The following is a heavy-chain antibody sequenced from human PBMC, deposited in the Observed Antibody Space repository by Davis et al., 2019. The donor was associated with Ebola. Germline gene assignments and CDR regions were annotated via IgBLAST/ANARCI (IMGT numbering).Heavy chain of an antibody. J-gene: IGHJ5*02. CDR2: ISAYNGNT. CDR3: ARDMGMVQEANWFDP. D-gene: IGHD3-10*01. Sequence: AASVKVSCKASGYTFTSYGISWVRQAPGQGLEWMGWISAYNGNTNYAQKLQGRVTITRDTSASTAYMELSSLRSEDTAVYYCARDMGMVQEANWFDPWGQGTLVTVSS. CDR1: GYTFTSYG. V-gene: IGHV1-18*01.